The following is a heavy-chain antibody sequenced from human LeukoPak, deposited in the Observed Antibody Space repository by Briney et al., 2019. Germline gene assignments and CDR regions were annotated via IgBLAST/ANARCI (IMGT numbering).Heavy chain of an antibody. CDR3: ARLGSSSWYVRGYFDY. Sequence: SETLSLTCTASGGSISSYYWSWIRQPPGKGLEWIGYIYYSGSTNYNPSLKSRVTISVDTSKNQFSLKLSSVTAADTAVYYCARLGSSSWYVRGYFDYWGQGTLVTVSS. V-gene: IGHV4-59*08. J-gene: IGHJ4*02. CDR1: GGSISSYY. CDR2: IYYSGST. D-gene: IGHD6-13*01.